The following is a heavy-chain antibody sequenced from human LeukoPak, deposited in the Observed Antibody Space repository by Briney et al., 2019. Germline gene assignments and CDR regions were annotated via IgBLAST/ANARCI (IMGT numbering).Heavy chain of an antibody. CDR2: MYPDDSDI. CDR1: GYSFSTYW. CDR3: ARQYYSDNNRGMDV. D-gene: IGHD3-22*01. Sequence: GESLKISCKSSGYSFSTYWIGWVRQMPGKGLEWVGLMYPDDSDIKYSPSFEGQVTFSADKSINTAYLQWSSLKASDTAIYYCARQYYSDNNRGMDVWGQGTTVTVSS. V-gene: IGHV5-51*01. J-gene: IGHJ6*02.